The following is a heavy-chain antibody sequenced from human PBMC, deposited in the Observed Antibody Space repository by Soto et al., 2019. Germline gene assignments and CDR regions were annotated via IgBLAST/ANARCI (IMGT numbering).Heavy chain of an antibody. CDR1: GGTFSSYA. CDR3: ARPAVRVVIAEYFQH. J-gene: IGHJ1*01. Sequence: ASVKVSCKASGGTFSSYAISWVRQAPGQGLEWMGGIIPIFGTANYAQKFQGRVTITADESTSTAYMELSSLRSEDTAVYYGARPAVRVVIAEYFQHWGQGTLVTVSS. CDR2: IIPIFGTA. D-gene: IGHD3-10*01. V-gene: IGHV1-69*13.